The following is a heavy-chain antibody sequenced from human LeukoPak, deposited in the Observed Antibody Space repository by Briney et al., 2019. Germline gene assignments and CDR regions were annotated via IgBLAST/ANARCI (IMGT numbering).Heavy chain of an antibody. J-gene: IGHJ3*02. CDR2: IYYSGST. CDR3: TRHTGKRRLWFGATGAFDI. CDR1: GGSISSYY. Sequence: SETLSLTCTVSGGSISSYYWSWIRQPPGKGLEWIGYIYYSGSTNYNPSLKSRVTISVDTSKNQFSLKLSSVTAADTAVYYCTRHTGKRRLWFGATGAFDIWGQGTMVTVSS. V-gene: IGHV4-59*08. D-gene: IGHD3-10*01.